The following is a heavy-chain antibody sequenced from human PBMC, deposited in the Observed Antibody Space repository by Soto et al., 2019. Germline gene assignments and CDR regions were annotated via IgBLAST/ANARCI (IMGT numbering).Heavy chain of an antibody. D-gene: IGHD4-17*01. V-gene: IGHV4-30-4*01. CDR2: ISYRGTT. J-gene: IGHJ4*02. Sequence: QVQLQESGPGLVKPSQTLSLTCTVSGGSISSGNYYWSWIRQPPGKGLEWIGFISYRGTTHYSASLRRRVAISVYTSKNQLSLDLSSVPAADTAVYYWATLGTPVTGLYYFDYWGQGTLVTVSS. CDR3: ATLGTPVTGLYYFDY. CDR1: GGSISSGNYY.